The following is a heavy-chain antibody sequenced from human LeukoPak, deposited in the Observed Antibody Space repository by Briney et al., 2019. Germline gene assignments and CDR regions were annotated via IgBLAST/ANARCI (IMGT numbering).Heavy chain of an antibody. Sequence: GGSLRLSCAASGFTFSSYSMNWVRQAPGKGLEWVSSISSSSSYIYYADSVKGRFTISRDNAKNSLYLQMNSLRAEDTAVYYCARDFGDGDNWFDPWGQGTPVTVSS. CDR1: GFTFSSYS. V-gene: IGHV3-21*01. CDR2: ISSSSSYI. CDR3: ARDFGDGDNWFDP. D-gene: IGHD3-16*01. J-gene: IGHJ5*02.